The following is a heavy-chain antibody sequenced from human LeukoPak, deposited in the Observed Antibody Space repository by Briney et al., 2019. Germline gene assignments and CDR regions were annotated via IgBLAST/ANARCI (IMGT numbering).Heavy chain of an antibody. D-gene: IGHD3-22*01. J-gene: IGHJ4*02. CDR2: IYSGGST. V-gene: IGHV3-66*01. CDR1: GFTVSSNY. CDR3: ARERRSGYRCFDY. Sequence: PGGSLRLSCAASGFTVSSNYMSWVRQAPGKGLEWVSVIYSGGSTYYADSVKGRFTISRDNSKNTLYLQMNSLRAEDTAVYYCARERRSGYRCFDYWGQGTLVTVSS.